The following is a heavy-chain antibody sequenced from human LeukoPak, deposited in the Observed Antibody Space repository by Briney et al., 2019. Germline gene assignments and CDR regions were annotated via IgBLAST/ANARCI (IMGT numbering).Heavy chain of an antibody. CDR3: ARDGVLGHWDFDP. D-gene: IGHD2-8*02. CDR1: GGSISSSSYY. J-gene: IGHJ2*01. Sequence: PSQTLSLTCTVSGGSISSSSYYWGWIRQPPGKGLEWIGNIYFSGSTYYNPSLKSRVTISVDTSKNQFSLKLSSVTAADTAVYYCARDGVLGHWDFDPTGRSTLVTVSS. CDR2: IYFSGST. V-gene: IGHV4-39*07.